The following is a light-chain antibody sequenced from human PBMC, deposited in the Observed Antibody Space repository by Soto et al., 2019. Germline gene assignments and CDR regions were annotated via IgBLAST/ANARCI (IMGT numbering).Light chain of an antibody. CDR1: QSISSW. CDR3: QQYNSYSWT. CDR2: DAS. J-gene: IGKJ1*01. Sequence: DIHMTQSRSTLSASVGDRVTITCRASQSISSWLAWYQQKPGKAPKLLIYDASSLESGVPSRFSGSGSGTEFTLTISSLQPDDFATYYCQQYNSYSWTFGQGTKVDI. V-gene: IGKV1-5*01.